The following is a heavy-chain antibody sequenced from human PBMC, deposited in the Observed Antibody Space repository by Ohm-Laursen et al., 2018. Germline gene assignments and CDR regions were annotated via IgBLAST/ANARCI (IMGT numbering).Heavy chain of an antibody. J-gene: IGHJ4*02. D-gene: IGHD1-7*01. Sequence: SLRLSCAASGFAFKTYGMHWVRQAPGKGLEWVAVIWYDGSNEYYADSVKGRFSISRDNSKNTLYLQMNSLRAEDTAVYFRARNVRGSTQDYFDYWGQGTLVTVSS. V-gene: IGHV3-33*01. CDR3: ARNVRGSTQDYFDY. CDR2: IWYDGSNE. CDR1: GFAFKTYG.